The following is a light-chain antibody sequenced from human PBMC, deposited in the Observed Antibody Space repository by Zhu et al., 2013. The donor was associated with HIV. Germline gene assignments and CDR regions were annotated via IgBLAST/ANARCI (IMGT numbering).Light chain of an antibody. CDR1: QSVESF. V-gene: IGKV1-5*03. J-gene: IGKJ1*01. CDR3: QQYNTYPWT. Sequence: DIQMTQSPSTLSASVGDRVTITCRASQSVESFLAWYQQRPGRAPKLLMYKSSTLQTGVPSRFLASGFGTDFSLTISGLHPDDFATYFCQQYNTYPWTFGRGTRV. CDR2: KSS.